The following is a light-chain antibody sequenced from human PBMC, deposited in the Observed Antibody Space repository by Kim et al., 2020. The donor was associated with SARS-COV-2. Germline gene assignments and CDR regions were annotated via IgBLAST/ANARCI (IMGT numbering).Light chain of an antibody. V-gene: IGLV1-47*01. CDR2: RNN. Sequence: QSVLTQPPSASGTPGQRVTISCSGSSSNIGSNYVYWYQQLPGTAPKLLIYRNNKRPSGVPDRFSGSKSGTSASLAISGLRSEDEADYYCAAWDDSLSGYVVFGGGTQLTVL. CDR1: SSNIGSNY. J-gene: IGLJ2*01. CDR3: AAWDDSLSGYVV.